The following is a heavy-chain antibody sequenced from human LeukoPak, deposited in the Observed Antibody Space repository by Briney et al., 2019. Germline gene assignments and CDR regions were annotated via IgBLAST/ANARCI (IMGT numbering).Heavy chain of an antibody. CDR3: ARELVDAFDI. CDR1: GGSISSYY. Sequence: SETLSLTCTVSGGSISSYYWSWIRQPPGKGLEWIGYVYYSGSTNYNPSLKSRVTISVDTSKNQFSLKLSSVTAADTAVYYCARELVDAFDIWGQGTVVTVSS. J-gene: IGHJ3*02. D-gene: IGHD2-21*01. V-gene: IGHV4-59*01. CDR2: VYYSGST.